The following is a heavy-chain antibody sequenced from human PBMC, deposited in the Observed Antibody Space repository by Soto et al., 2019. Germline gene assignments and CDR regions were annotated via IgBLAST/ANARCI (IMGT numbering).Heavy chain of an antibody. Sequence: ASVKVSCKASGYAFTDYYIHWVRQAPGQGLEWMGWIYPNSGDTKSAQKFQGRLTLTRDTSITTAYMELSSLRSDDTAIYYCASLQTSGWYGVHWGQGTLVTVSS. V-gene: IGHV1-2*02. CDR2: IYPNSGDT. D-gene: IGHD6-19*01. J-gene: IGHJ4*02. CDR3: ASLQTSGWYGVH. CDR1: GYAFTDYY.